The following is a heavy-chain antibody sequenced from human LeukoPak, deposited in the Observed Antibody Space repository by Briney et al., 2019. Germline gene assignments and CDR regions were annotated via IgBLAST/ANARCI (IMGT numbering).Heavy chain of an antibody. Sequence: GGSLRLSCTASGFTFTSYDMSWVRQSPGKGLEWVSGFSKSSTTPYYADSVKGRFTISRDNSKNTLYLQMNSLRAEDAAIYYCAKTHGMSREGIDYWGQGTLVTVSA. V-gene: IGHV3-23*01. CDR3: AKTHGMSREGIDY. CDR1: GFTFTSYD. CDR2: FSKSSTTP. D-gene: IGHD1-1*01. J-gene: IGHJ4*02.